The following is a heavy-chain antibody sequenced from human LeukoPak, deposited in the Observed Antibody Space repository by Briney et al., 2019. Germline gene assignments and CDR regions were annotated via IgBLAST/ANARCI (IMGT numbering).Heavy chain of an antibody. J-gene: IGHJ4*02. CDR2: INHSGST. CDR1: GGSFSGYY. D-gene: IGHD3-3*01. Sequence: SETLSLTCAVYGGSFSGYYWSWIRQPPGKGLEWIGEINHSGSTNYNPSLKSRVTISVDTSKNQFSLKLSSVTAADTAVYYCARVGIYDFWSGHSLVDYWGQGTLVTVSS. V-gene: IGHV4-34*01. CDR3: ARVGIYDFWSGHSLVDY.